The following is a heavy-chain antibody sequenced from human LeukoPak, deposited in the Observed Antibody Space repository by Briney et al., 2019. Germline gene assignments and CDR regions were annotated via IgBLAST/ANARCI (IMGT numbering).Heavy chain of an antibody. CDR2: ISSSSSYI. CDR1: GFTFSSYS. CDR3: ARVYLGESYYFDY. V-gene: IGHV3-21*01. D-gene: IGHD3-10*01. Sequence: TGGSLRLSCAASGFTFSSYSMNWVRQAPGKGLEWVSSISSSSSYIYYADSVKGRFTISRDNAKNSLYLQMNSLRAEDTAVYYCARVYLGESYYFDYWGQGTLVTVSS. J-gene: IGHJ4*02.